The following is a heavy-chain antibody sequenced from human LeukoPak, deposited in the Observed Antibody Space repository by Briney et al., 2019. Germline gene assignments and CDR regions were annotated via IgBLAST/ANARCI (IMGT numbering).Heavy chain of an antibody. D-gene: IGHD5-12*01. V-gene: IGHV4-4*02. CDR2: IYHSWST. CDR1: GGSISSSNW. J-gene: IGHJ4*02. Sequence: SETLSLTCAVSGGSISSSNWWSWVRQPPRKGLELIGEIYHSWSTNYNPSLKSRVTISVDKSKNQFSLKLSSVTAADTAVYYCARAPGYSGYGFFDYWGQGTLVTVSS. CDR3: ARAPGYSGYGFFDY.